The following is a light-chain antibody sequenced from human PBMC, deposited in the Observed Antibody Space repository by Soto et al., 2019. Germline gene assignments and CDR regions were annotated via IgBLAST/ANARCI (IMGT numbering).Light chain of an antibody. CDR2: DVS. CDR3: CSYAGSYTPWV. Sequence: QSVLTQPRSVSGSPGQSVTISCTGTSSDVGGYNYVSWYQQHPGKAPKLMIYDVSKRPSGVPDRFSGSKSGNTASLTISGLQAEDEADYYRCSYAGSYTPWVFGTGTKVTVL. V-gene: IGLV2-11*01. J-gene: IGLJ1*01. CDR1: SSDVGGYNY.